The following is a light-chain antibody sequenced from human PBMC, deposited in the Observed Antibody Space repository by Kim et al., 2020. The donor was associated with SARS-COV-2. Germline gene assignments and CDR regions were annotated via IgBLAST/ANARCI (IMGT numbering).Light chain of an antibody. V-gene: IGKV3-20*01. CDR1: QSVSSTY. J-gene: IGKJ1*01. CDR3: QKYCLSSWT. CDR2: GTS. Sequence: EDELTQSPGTLSLSVGERATIACRASQSVSSTYLAWYQQKAGQPPRLVNYGTSSRATGIPDRFSGSGSGKDFTLSISRRAAEDFAESYCQKYCLSSWTFVQRTNV.